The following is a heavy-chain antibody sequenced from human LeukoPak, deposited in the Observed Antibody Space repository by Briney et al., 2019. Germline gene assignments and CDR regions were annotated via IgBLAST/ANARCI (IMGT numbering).Heavy chain of an antibody. J-gene: IGHJ4*02. CDR2: IKSKTDGETR. V-gene: IGHV3-15*01. Sequence: PGGSLRLSCAASGFIFSNAWMSWVRQAPGKGLEWVGRIKSKTDGETREYAAPVKGRFTISRDDSKNAVYLQMNSLKTEDTAVYYCTTTRGYSGYALGYWGQGTLVTVSS. D-gene: IGHD5-12*01. CDR3: TTTRGYSGYALGY. CDR1: GFIFSNAW.